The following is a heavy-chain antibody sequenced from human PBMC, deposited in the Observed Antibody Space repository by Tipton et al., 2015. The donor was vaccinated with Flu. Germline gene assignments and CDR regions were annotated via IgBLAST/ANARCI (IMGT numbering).Heavy chain of an antibody. V-gene: IGHV5-51*01. J-gene: IGHJ6*02. CDR3: ARLGSGSWFFHGMDV. CDR1: GYNFTNCW. Sequence: VQLVQSGAEVKKPGESLKISCQGSGYNFTNCWIGWVRQMPGKGLECVGIIYPGDSDIRYSPSLQGQVTISADKSISTAYLQWSSLKASDPAPYYCARLGSGSWFFHGMDVWGQGTPVTVSS. D-gene: IGHD6-13*01. CDR2: IYPGDSDI.